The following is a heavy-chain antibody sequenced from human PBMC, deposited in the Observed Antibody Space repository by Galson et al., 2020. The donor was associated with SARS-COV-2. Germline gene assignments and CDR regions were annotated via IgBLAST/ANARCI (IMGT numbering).Heavy chain of an antibody. CDR3: ARGWGSSWYGIYFDY. Sequence: GGSLRLSCAASGFTFDDYGMSWVRQAPGKGLEWVSGINWNGGSTGYADSVKGRFTISRDNAKNSLYLQMNSLRAEDTALYYCARGWGSSWYGIYFDYWGQGTLVTVSS. V-gene: IGHV3-20*04. CDR1: GFTFDDYG. J-gene: IGHJ4*02. CDR2: INWNGGST. D-gene: IGHD6-13*01.